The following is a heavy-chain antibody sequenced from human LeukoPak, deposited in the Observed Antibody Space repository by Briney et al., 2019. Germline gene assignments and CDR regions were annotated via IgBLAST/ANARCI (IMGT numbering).Heavy chain of an antibody. V-gene: IGHV1-2*02. CDR3: ARYCSPVTYSKGDVY. CDR2: NKPNSADT. J-gene: IGHJ4*02. D-gene: IGHD2-15*01. Sequence: ASVKVSCKASGYTFTGYYIHWVRQAPGQGLEWMGWNKPNSADTRYEQKFQGRVTMTRDTSTRPVNMELSDLKSNDTAVYYGARYCSPVTYSKGDVYWGQGTLVTVSS. CDR1: GYTFTGYY.